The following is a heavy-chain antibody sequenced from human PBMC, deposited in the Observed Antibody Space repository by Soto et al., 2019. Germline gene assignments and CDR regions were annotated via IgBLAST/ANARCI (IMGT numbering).Heavy chain of an antibody. Sequence: QVQLVQSGAEVKKPGSSVKVSCKASGGTFNNHAINWVRQAPGQGLEWMGGIIPIFGTSNYAQKFQGSVTVTADESTLKAYLELSSVRSQDTAVHGCGRGKMREMATRLRDKCFEPWGQGTLVSVSS. V-gene: IGHV1-69*01. CDR3: GRGKMREMATRLRDKCFEP. CDR1: GGTFNNHA. CDR2: IIPIFGTS. D-gene: IGHD5-12*01. J-gene: IGHJ5*02.